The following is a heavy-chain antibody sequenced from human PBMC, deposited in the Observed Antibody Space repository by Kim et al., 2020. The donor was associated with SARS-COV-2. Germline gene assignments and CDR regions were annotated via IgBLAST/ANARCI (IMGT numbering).Heavy chain of an antibody. Sequence: ASVKVSCKASGYTFTSYGISWVRQAPGQGLEWMGWISAYNGNTNYAQKLQGRVTMTTDTSTSTAYMELRSLRSDDTAVYYCARDKANWGLRYFDYYYYYGMDVWGQGTTVTVSS. CDR1: GYTFTSYG. V-gene: IGHV1-18*04. D-gene: IGHD3-9*01. J-gene: IGHJ6*02. CDR3: ARDKANWGLRYFDYYYYYGMDV. CDR2: ISAYNGNT.